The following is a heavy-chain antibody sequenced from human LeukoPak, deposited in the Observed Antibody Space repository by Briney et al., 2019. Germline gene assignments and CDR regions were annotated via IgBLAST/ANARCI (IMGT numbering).Heavy chain of an antibody. CDR1: GGSISSGGYY. CDR3: ARVPKTGVFDY. V-gene: IGHV4-31*03. D-gene: IGHD2-8*02. J-gene: IGHJ4*02. Sequence: PSQTLSLTCTVSGGSISSGGYYWSWIRQHPGKGLEWIGYIYTSGSTNYNPSLKSRVTMSVDTSKNQFSLKLSSVTAADTAVYYCARVPKTGVFDYWGQGTLVTVSS. CDR2: IYTSGST.